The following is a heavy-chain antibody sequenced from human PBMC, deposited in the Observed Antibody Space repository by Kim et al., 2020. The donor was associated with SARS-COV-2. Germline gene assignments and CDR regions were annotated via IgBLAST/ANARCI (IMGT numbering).Heavy chain of an antibody. Sequence: GGSLRLSCAASGFTFSSYAMHWVRQAPGKGLEWVAVISYDGSNKYDADSVKGRVTISRDNSKNTLYLQMNSLRAEDTAVYYCAREYLGYWGQGTLVTVSS. CDR3: AREYLGY. V-gene: IGHV3-30*04. J-gene: IGHJ4*02. CDR2: ISYDGSNK. CDR1: GFTFSSYA.